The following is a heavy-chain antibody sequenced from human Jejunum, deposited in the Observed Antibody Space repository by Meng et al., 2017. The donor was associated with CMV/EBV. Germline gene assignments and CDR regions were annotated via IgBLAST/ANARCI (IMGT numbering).Heavy chain of an antibody. V-gene: IGHV3-9*01. CDR3: AKDTGGFLNWLDP. D-gene: IGHD3-3*01. J-gene: IGHJ5*02. CDR1: GVTFDDYA. Sequence: ASGVTFDDYAMHWVRQAPGKGLEWVSSISWNSGNIDYVDSVKGRFTISRDNAKNSLYLQMNSLRAEDTALYYCAKDTGGFLNWLDPWGQGTLVTVSS. CDR2: ISWNSGNI.